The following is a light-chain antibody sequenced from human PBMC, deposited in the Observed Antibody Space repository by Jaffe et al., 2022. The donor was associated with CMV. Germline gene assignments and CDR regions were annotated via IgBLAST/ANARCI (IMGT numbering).Light chain of an antibody. CDR3: QSYGSSRYV. V-gene: IGLV1-40*01. CDR2: GNN. Sequence: QSVLTQPPSVSGAPGQRVTISCTGSSSNIGAGYDVHWYQQLPGTAPKLLILGNNNRPSGVPDRFSGSKSGTSASLAITGLQAEDEADYYCQSYGSSRYVFGTGTMVTVL. CDR1: SSNIGAGYD. J-gene: IGLJ1*01.